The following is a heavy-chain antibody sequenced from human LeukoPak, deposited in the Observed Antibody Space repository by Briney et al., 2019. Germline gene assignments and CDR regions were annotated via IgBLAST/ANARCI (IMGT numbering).Heavy chain of an antibody. J-gene: IGHJ4*02. CDR1: GYTFTDYY. CDR3: ATLSDSSSDY. Sequence: ASVEVSCKASGYTFTDYYMHCVRQAPGQGLEWMGRINPNSGGTNYAQDFQGRVTMTKDTSISTAHMELSRLRSDDTAVYYCATLSDSSSDYWGQGTLVTVSS. V-gene: IGHV1-2*06. D-gene: IGHD6-13*01. CDR2: INPNSGGT.